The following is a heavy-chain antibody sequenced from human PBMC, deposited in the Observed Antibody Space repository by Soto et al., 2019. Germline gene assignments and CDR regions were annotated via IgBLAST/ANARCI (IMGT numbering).Heavy chain of an antibody. CDR1: GGSISSGDYY. D-gene: IGHD4-17*01. V-gene: IGHV4-61*08. CDR3: ARGLYGDYVFDY. CDR2: IYYSGST. J-gene: IGHJ4*02. Sequence: SETLSLTCTVSGGSISSGDYYWSWIRQPPGKGLEWIGYIYYSGSTNYNPSLKSRVTISVDTSKNQFSLKLSSVTAADTAVYYCARGLYGDYVFDYWGQGTLVTVSS.